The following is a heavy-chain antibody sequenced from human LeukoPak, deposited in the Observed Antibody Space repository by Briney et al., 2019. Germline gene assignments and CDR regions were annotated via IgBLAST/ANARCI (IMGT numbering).Heavy chain of an antibody. Sequence: GGSLRLSCTASGFTFGDYAMSWVRQAPGKGLEWVGFIRSKAYGGTTEYAASVKGRFTISRDDSKSIAYLQMNSLKTEDTAVYYCTSPELGYCSSTSCYTNLDYWGQGTLVTVSS. CDR3: TSPELGYCSSTSCYTNLDY. J-gene: IGHJ4*02. D-gene: IGHD2-2*02. CDR1: GFTFGDYA. V-gene: IGHV3-49*04. CDR2: IRSKAYGGTT.